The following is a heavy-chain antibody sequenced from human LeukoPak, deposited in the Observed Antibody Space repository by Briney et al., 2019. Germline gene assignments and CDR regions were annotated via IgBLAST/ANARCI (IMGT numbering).Heavy chain of an antibody. V-gene: IGHV3-30-3*01. J-gene: IGHJ4*02. CDR2: ISYDGSNK. D-gene: IGHD2-2*01. CDR3: ARYCSSTSCRHFDY. Sequence: GGSLRLSCAASGFAFISYAMHWVRPAPGKGLEWVAVISYDGSNKYYADSVKGRFTISRDNSKNTLYLQMNSLRAEDTAVYYCARYCSSTSCRHFDYWGQGTLVTVSS. CDR1: GFAFISYA.